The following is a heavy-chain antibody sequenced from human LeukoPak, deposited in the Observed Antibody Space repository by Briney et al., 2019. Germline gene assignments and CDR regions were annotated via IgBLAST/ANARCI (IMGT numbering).Heavy chain of an antibody. V-gene: IGHV1-2*02. Sequence: ASVKVSCKASGYTFTSYDINWVRQAPGQGLEWMGWINPNSGGTNYAQKFQGRVTMTRDTSISTAYMELSRLRSDDTAVYYCAREEGNCSGGSCYPSRAEPLAPSNWGKGTTVTVSS. D-gene: IGHD2-15*01. J-gene: IGHJ6*04. CDR3: AREEGNCSGGSCYPSRAEPLAPSN. CDR2: INPNSGGT. CDR1: GYTFTSYD.